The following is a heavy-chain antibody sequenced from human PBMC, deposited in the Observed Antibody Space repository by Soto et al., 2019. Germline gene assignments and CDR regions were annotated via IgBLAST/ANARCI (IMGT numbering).Heavy chain of an antibody. D-gene: IGHD3-3*01. CDR3: ARERSGDITIFGVVIIPGGFDP. V-gene: IGHV4-4*07. CDR2: IYTSGST. Sequence: KSSETLSLTCTVSGGSISSYYWSWIRQPAGKGLEWIGRIYTSGSTNYNPSLKSRVTMSVDTSKNQFSLKLSSVTAADTAVYYCARERSGDITIFGVVIIPGGFDPWGQGTLVTVS. CDR1: GGSISSYY. J-gene: IGHJ5*02.